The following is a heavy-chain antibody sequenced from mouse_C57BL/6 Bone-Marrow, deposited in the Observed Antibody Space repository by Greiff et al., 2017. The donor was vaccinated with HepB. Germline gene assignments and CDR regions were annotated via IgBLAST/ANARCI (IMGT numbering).Heavy chain of an antibody. J-gene: IGHJ4*01. CDR1: GFSLTSYG. Sequence: QVQLKQSGPGLVQPSQSLSITCTVSGFSLTSYGVHWVRQSPGKGLEWLGVIWRGGSTDNNAAFMSRLSITKDNSKGQLFYKMNCLHAGDTALYYCAKDALYCYAMDYWGQGTSVTVSS. CDR2: IWRGGST. V-gene: IGHV2-5*01. CDR3: AKDALYCYAMDY.